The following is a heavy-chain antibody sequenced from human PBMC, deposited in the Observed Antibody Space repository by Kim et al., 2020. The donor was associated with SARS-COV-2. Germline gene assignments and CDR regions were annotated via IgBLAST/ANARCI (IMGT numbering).Heavy chain of an antibody. Sequence: KSRVTISVDTSKNQFSLKLSSVTAADTAVYYCAGGFEGRGVIFYYYGMDVWGQGTTVTVSS. D-gene: IGHD3-10*01. CDR3: AGGFEGRGVIFYYYGMDV. V-gene: IGHV4-34*01. J-gene: IGHJ6*02.